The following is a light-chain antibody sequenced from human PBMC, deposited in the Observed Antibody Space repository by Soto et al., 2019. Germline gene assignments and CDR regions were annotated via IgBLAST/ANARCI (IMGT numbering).Light chain of an antibody. CDR3: QQYGSSGT. Sequence: EIVLTQSPGTLSLSPGDSATLSCRAIQSVSSSRLAWYRQKPGQAPRXLIYGASTRATGIPARFSGSGSGTEFTLTISSLQSEDFAVYYCQQYGSSGTFGQGTKVDI. J-gene: IGKJ1*01. CDR2: GAS. V-gene: IGKV3-20*01. CDR1: QSVSSSR.